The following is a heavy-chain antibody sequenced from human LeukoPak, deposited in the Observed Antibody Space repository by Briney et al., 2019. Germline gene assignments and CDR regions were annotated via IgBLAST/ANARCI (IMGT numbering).Heavy chain of an antibody. CDR2: IYYSGST. V-gene: IGHV4-59*01. Sequence: SETLSLTCTVSGGSISSYYWSWIRQPPGKGLEWIGYIYYSGSTNYNPSLKSRVTISVDTSKNQFSLKLSSVTAADTAVYYCVRSGITMVRGVIIPTYYYYGMDVWGQGTTVTVSS. CDR1: GGSISSYY. D-gene: IGHD3-10*01. J-gene: IGHJ6*02. CDR3: VRSGITMVRGVIIPTYYYYGMDV.